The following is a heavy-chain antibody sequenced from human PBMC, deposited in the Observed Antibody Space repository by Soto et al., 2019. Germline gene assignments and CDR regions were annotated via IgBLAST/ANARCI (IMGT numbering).Heavy chain of an antibody. CDR1: GFTFSSYA. V-gene: IGHV3-64*01. J-gene: IGHJ3*02. Sequence: GGSLRLSCAASGFTFSSYAMHWVRQAPGKGLEYVSAISSNGGSTYYANSVKGRFTISRDNSKNTLYLQMGSLRAEDMAVYYCARGRQYFDWLLFAFDIWGQGTMVTVSS. CDR2: ISSNGGST. D-gene: IGHD3-9*01. CDR3: ARGRQYFDWLLFAFDI.